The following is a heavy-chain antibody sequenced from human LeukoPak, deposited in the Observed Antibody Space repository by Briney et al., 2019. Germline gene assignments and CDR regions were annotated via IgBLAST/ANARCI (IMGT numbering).Heavy chain of an antibody. Sequence: GGSLRLSCAASGFTFSSYGMSWVRQAPGKGLEWVSAISGSGGSTYYADSVKGRFTISRDNSKNTLYLQMNSLRAEDTAVYYCAKDSDVREATYYFDYWGQGTLVTVSS. CDR2: ISGSGGST. CDR3: AKDSDVREATYYFDY. D-gene: IGHD3-16*01. CDR1: GFTFSSYG. V-gene: IGHV3-23*01. J-gene: IGHJ4*02.